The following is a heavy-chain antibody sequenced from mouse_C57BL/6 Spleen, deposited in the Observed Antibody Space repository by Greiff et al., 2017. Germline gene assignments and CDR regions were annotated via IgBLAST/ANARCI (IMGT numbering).Heavy chain of an antibody. J-gene: IGHJ4*01. CDR2: ISYDGSN. V-gene: IGHV3-6*01. CDR1: GYSITSGYY. CDR3: AGGYDVGYAMDY. D-gene: IGHD2-2*01. Sequence: EVKLMESGPGLVKPSQSLSLTCSVTGYSITSGYYWNWIRQFPGNKLEWMGYISYDGSNNYNPSLKNRISITRDTSKNQFFLKLNSVTTEDTATYYCAGGYDVGYAMDYWGQGTSVTVSS.